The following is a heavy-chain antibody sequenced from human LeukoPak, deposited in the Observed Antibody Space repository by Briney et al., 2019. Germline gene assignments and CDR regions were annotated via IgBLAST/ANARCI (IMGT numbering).Heavy chain of an antibody. D-gene: IGHD3-3*01. J-gene: IGHJ4*02. Sequence: GGSLRLSCAASGFTFSSYAMSWVRQAPGKGLEWVSAISGSGGSTYYADSVKGRFTISRDNSKNTLYLQMNSLRAEDTAVHYCAKAGPYHDFWSGYYSTGPSFDYWGQGTLVTVSS. CDR3: AKAGPYHDFWSGYYSTGPSFDY. CDR2: ISGSGGST. V-gene: IGHV3-23*01. CDR1: GFTFSSYA.